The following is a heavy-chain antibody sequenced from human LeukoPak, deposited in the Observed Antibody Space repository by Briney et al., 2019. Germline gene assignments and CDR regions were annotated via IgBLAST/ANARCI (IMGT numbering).Heavy chain of an antibody. CDR1: GFTFSSYW. J-gene: IGHJ4*02. CDR3: ARGPSGWGSLDS. D-gene: IGHD7-27*01. CDR2: INSDGSST. Sequence: PGGSLRLSCAASGFTFSSYWMHWVRQAPGKGLVCVSRINSDGSSTNYADSVKGRFTLSRDNAKNTLYLQVKSLRAEDTAVYYCARGPSGWGSLDSWGQGTLVTVSS. V-gene: IGHV3-74*01.